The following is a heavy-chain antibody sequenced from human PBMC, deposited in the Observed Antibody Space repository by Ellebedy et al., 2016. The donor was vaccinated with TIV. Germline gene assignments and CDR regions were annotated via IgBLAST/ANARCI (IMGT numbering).Heavy chain of an antibody. CDR3: PRRKGNPWFFDY. CDR2: ILPGDSSA. CDR1: CYTFADYF. D-gene: IGHD3-22*01. J-gene: IGHJ4*02. Sequence: GESLKTSCEGSCYTFADYFIAWVRRMPGKGVEWMGVILPGDSSARYSPSFEGHVTISVDKYIATAYLQWSSLTASDTAMYYCPRRKGNPWFFDYWGQGTLVTVSS. V-gene: IGHV5-51*01.